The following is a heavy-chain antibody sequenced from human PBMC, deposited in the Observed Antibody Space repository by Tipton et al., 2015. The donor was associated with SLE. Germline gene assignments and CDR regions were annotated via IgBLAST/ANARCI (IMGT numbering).Heavy chain of an antibody. V-gene: IGHV3-48*03. D-gene: IGHD3-3*01. Sequence: SLRLSCAASGFTFSNYGMHWVRQAPGRGLEWVSYISSSGSTIYYADSVKGRFTISRDNAKNSLYLQMNSLRAEDTAVYYCARSSSNYDFWSGSPDLDYMDVWGKGTTVTVSS. CDR1: GFTFSNYG. J-gene: IGHJ6*03. CDR2: ISSSGSTI. CDR3: ARSSSNYDFWSGSPDLDYMDV.